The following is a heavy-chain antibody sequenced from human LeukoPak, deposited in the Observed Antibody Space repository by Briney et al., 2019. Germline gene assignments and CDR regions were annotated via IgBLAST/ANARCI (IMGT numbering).Heavy chain of an antibody. Sequence: GGSLRLSCAAAGFTVSSNYMSWVRQAPGKGLEWVSVIYSGGSTYYADSVKGRFTISRDNSKNTLYLQMNSLRAEDTAVYYRARDPGSAGVDAFDIWGQGTMVTVSS. D-gene: IGHD3-10*01. CDR2: IYSGGST. CDR3: ARDPGSAGVDAFDI. CDR1: GFTVSSNY. V-gene: IGHV3-53*01. J-gene: IGHJ3*02.